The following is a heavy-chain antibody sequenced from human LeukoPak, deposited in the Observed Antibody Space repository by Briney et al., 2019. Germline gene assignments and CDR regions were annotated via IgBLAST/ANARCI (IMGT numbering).Heavy chain of an antibody. J-gene: IGHJ4*01. CDR2: MNPNSGNT. V-gene: IGHV1-8*01. CDR1: GYTFASYD. D-gene: IGHD3-22*01. Sequence: GASVKVSCKASGYTFASYDINWVRQATGQGLEWMGWMNPNSGNTGYAQKFQGRVTMTRDTSISTAYMELSSLRSEDTAVYYCASPGKHYDPNGYSPFEDWGHGTLVTVSS. CDR3: ASPGKHYDPNGYSPFED.